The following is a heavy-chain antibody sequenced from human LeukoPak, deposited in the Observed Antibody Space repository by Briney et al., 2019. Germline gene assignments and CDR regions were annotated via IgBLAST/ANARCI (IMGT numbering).Heavy chain of an antibody. CDR2: ISHSGGSS. CDR1: GFTFPAYA. Sequence: GGSLRLSCAASGFTFPAYAMTWVRQAPGKGLEWVSGISHSGGSSYYADSVKGRFNISRDNSRNTLYLQMNSLRAEDTAVYYWARVRGDYYFDYWGQGTLVTVSS. V-gene: IGHV3-23*01. D-gene: IGHD3-16*01. CDR3: ARVRGDYYFDY. J-gene: IGHJ4*02.